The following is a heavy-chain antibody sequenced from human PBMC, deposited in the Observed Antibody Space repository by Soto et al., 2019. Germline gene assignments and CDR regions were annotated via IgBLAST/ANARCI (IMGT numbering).Heavy chain of an antibody. Sequence: QVQLVQSGAEVKKPGSSVKVSCKASGGTFSPYTINWVRQAPGQGLEWMGRIIPFHGVTNYAQKFQARVTITADKSTSTAYMELSGLRFEDTAMYYCTRDWEITVSSGSFGGFWGRGCLVTVSS. CDR2: IIPFHGVT. J-gene: IGHJ4*02. D-gene: IGHD3-10*01. CDR1: GGTFSPYT. CDR3: TRDWEITVSSGSFGGF. V-gene: IGHV1-69*02.